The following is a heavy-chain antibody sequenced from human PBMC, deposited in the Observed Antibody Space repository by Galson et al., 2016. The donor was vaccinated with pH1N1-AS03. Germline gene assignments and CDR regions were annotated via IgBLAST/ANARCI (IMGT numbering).Heavy chain of an antibody. J-gene: IGHJ4*02. CDR1: GFTSSTYW. Sequence: SLRLSCAASGFTSSTYWMMWVRQAPGKGLEWVANINHDGGEKYYVDSVKGRFTISRDNAKNSLFLQMDSLRAEDTAVYFCARMQWLLPQYYFNCWGQGTLVTVSS. V-gene: IGHV3-7*03. CDR3: ARMQWLLPQYYFNC. CDR2: INHDGGEK. D-gene: IGHD6-19*01.